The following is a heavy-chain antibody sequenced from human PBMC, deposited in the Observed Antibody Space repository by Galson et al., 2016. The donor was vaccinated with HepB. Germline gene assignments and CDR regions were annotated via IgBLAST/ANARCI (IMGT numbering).Heavy chain of an antibody. Sequence: SLRLSCAASGFTFNTYAMSWVRQAPGKGLEWVSAISSGGDNTYFPHSVKGRFTISRDNSKNTLYLQMSSLTAEDTAIYYCAKDRRWSTRGDFTPDPFDIWGQGTMVTVSS. D-gene: IGHD2-21*02. V-gene: IGHV3-23*01. CDR3: AKDRRWSTRGDFTPDPFDI. CDR2: ISSGGDNT. J-gene: IGHJ3*02. CDR1: GFTFNTYA.